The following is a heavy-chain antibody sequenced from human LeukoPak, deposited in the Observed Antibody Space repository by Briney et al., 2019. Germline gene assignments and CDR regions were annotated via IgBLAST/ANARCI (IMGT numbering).Heavy chain of an antibody. J-gene: IGHJ4*02. CDR3: TRQYSSSYYSDY. D-gene: IGHD6-6*01. CDR2: INHSGTT. CDR1: GGSFSGFY. V-gene: IGHV4-34*01. Sequence: PSETLTLTCAVSGGSFSGFYWSWIRQPPGEGLEWIADINHSGTTNYDPSLKSRVTISVDTSMNQFSLNLKAMTAADTSVYYCTRQYSSSYYSDYWGQGTLVTVSS.